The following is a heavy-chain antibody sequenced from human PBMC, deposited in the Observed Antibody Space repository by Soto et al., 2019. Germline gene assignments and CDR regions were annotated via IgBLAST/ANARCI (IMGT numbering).Heavy chain of an antibody. Sequence: QVQLVQSGADLKKPGASVQVSCKTSGYTFSNYAINWVRQAPGQGLEWMGWISSYNSYNGDTKYARMLQHRLTMTIDTSTATAYMELRSLRSDDTAVYYCARSELERGEVGYYGMDVWGQGTTVTVSS. V-gene: IGHV1-18*04. J-gene: IGHJ6*02. CDR1: GYTFSNYA. D-gene: IGHD3-16*01. CDR2: ISSYNSYNGDT. CDR3: ARSELERGEVGYYGMDV.